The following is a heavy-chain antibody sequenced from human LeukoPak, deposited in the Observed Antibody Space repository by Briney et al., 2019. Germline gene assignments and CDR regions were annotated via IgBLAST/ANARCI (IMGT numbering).Heavy chain of an antibody. CDR2: ISSSSSYI. CDR3: ARNFMTTVTTQNWFDP. J-gene: IGHJ5*02. V-gene: IGHV3-21*01. CDR1: GFTFSSYS. Sequence: GGSLRLSCAASGFTFSSYSMNWVRQAPGKGLEWVSSISSSSSYIYYADSVKGRITISRDNAKNSLYLQMNSLRAGDTAVYYCARNFMTTVTTQNWFDPWGQGTLVTVSS. D-gene: IGHD4-17*01.